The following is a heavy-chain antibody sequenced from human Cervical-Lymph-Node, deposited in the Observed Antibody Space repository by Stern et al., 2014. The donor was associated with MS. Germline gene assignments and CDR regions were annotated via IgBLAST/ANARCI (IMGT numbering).Heavy chain of an antibody. CDR2: IYYSGST. D-gene: IGHD4-23*01. J-gene: IGHJ4*02. CDR3: ARGYGGNSLDY. Sequence: VQLVESGPGLVKPSETLSLTCTVSGGSISSYYWSWIRQPPGKGLEWIGYIYYSGSTNYNPSLKSRVTISVDTSKNQFSLKLSSVTAADTAVYYCARGYGGNSLDYWGQGTLVTVSS. V-gene: IGHV4-59*01. CDR1: GGSISSYY.